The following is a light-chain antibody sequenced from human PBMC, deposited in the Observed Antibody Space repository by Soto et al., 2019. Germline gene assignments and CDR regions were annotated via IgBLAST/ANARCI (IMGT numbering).Light chain of an antibody. CDR2: DAS. V-gene: IGKV3-11*01. CDR1: QSVSSY. Sequence: EIVLTKYPATLSLSPGERSTLSCRASQSVSSYLAWYQQKPGQAPRLLIYDASNRATGIPARFSGSGSGTDFTLTISSLEPEDIAVYYCQQRSNPVTFGQGTKVDI. J-gene: IGKJ1*01. CDR3: QQRSNPVT.